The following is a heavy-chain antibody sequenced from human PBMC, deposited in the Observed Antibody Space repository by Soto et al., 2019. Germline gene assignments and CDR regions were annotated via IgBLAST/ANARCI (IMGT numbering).Heavy chain of an antibody. D-gene: IGHD5-12*01. J-gene: IGHJ4*02. CDR1: GGSISRGGYS. V-gene: IGHV4-30-2*01. CDR3: AAGGGLPRYY. Sequence: SETLSLTCAVSGGSISRGGYSWSWIRQPPGKGLEWIGYIYHSGSTYYNPSLKSRVTISVDRSKNQFSLKLSSVTAADTAVYYCAAGGGLPRYYWGQGTLVPVSS. CDR2: IYHSGST.